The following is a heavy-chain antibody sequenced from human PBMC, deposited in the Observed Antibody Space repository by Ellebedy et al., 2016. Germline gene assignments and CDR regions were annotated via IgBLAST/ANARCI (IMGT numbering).Heavy chain of an antibody. CDR2: ISWNSGDM. V-gene: IGHV3-9*01. J-gene: IGHJ6*02. D-gene: IGHD5-24*01. CDR3: ARESIIRGLYYYYYGMDV. CDR1: GFTFEEYA. Sequence: GGSLRLSXVASGFTFEEYAMHWVRQAPGKGLEWVSGISWNSGDMVYADSVKGRFAISRDNSKNTLYLQMNSLRAEDTAVYYCARESIIRGLYYYYYGMDVWGQGTTVTVSS.